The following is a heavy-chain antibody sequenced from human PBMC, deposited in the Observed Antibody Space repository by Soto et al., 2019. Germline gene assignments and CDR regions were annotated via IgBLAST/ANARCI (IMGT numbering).Heavy chain of an antibody. Sequence: QLQLQESGSGLVKASQTQSLTCAVTGGTISGGGYSWSWIRQPPGKGLEWIGYIYHSGSTYYNPSLKSRVTISVDRSKNQFSLKLSSVTAADTAVYYCARGVYGRPFDYWGQGTLVTVSS. V-gene: IGHV4-30-2*01. CDR2: IYHSGST. CDR1: GGTISGGGYS. D-gene: IGHD4-17*01. CDR3: ARGVYGRPFDY. J-gene: IGHJ4*02.